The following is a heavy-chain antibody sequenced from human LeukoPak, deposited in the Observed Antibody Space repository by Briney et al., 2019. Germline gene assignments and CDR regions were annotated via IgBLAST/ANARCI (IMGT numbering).Heavy chain of an antibody. D-gene: IGHD3-10*01. J-gene: IGHJ5*02. CDR1: GDSINSRSYY. CDR3: ARYSAVGEIGNWLDP. V-gene: IGHV4-39*07. CDR2: IYHSEST. Sequence: SETLSLTCAVSGDSINSRSYYWAWIRQPPGKGLEWIGSIYHSESTYYNPSLKSRVTISLDTSKNQFSLKLSSVTAADTAVYYCARYSAVGEIGNWLDPWGQGTLVTVSS.